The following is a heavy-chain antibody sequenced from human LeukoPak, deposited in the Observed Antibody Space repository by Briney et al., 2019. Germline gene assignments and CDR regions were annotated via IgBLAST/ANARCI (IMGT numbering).Heavy chain of an antibody. CDR2: MNPNSGNT. CDR1: GYTFTSYD. J-gene: IGHJ5*02. D-gene: IGHD6-13*01. CDR3: ARGGEQQLVPPYNWFDP. V-gene: IGHV1-8*01. Sequence: GASVKVSCKASGYTFTSYDINWVRQATGQGLEWMGWMNPNSGNTGYAQKFQGRVTITRNTSISTAYTELSSLRSEDTAVYYCARGGEQQLVPPYNWFDPWGQGTLVTVSS.